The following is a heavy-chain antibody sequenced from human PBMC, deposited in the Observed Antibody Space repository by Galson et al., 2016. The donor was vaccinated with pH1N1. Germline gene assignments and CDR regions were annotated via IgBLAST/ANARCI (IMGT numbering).Heavy chain of an antibody. CDR3: AKDQHRSSSWWGYFEN. Sequence: SLRLSCAASGFTFSVTGMNWVRPAPGKGLEWVSIIHKGGSPTYYAESVRGRFTISRDNSKDTLYLQMNSLRVEDTAVYYCAKDQHRSSSWWGYFENWGQGTLVTVSS. J-gene: IGHJ4*02. D-gene: IGHD6-13*01. V-gene: IGHV3-23*03. CDR1: GFTFSVTG. CDR2: IHKGGSPT.